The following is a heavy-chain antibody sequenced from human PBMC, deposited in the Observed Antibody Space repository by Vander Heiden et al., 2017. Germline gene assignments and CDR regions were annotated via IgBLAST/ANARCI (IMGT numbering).Heavy chain of an antibody. Sequence: EVQLVESGGGLVKPGGSLRLSCAASGFTFSNAWMSWVRQAPGKGLEWVGRIKSKTDGGTTDYAAPVKGRFTISRDDSKNTLYLQMNSLKTEDTAVYYCTTDPVGATPFDFDYWGQGTLVTVSS. D-gene: IGHD1-26*01. CDR3: TTDPVGATPFDFDY. V-gene: IGHV3-15*01. CDR2: IKSKTDGGTT. J-gene: IGHJ4*02. CDR1: GFTFSNAW.